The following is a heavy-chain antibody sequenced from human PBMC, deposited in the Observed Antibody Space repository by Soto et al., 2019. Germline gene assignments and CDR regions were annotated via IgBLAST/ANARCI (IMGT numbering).Heavy chain of an antibody. Sequence: QVQLQESGPGLVKPSETLSLTCTVSGVSITPYFWSWIRQPAGKAPEWVGHIYASGRTTYNPSIKSRVTMFVSQTQVSLRLTSVTAADTAVYYCARHFDVDPSLDQYYFDLWGRGALVTVSS. V-gene: IGHV4-4*07. CDR3: ARHFDVDPSLDQYYFDL. J-gene: IGHJ2*01. D-gene: IGHD3-9*01. CDR2: IYASGRT. CDR1: GVSITPYF.